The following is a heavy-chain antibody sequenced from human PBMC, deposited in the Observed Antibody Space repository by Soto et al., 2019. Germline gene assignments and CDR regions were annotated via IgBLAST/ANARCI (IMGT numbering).Heavy chain of an antibody. J-gene: IGHJ4*02. CDR3: ARVGGYYGSGAYYRGYFDH. Sequence: QVQLVQSGAEVKKPGASVTVSCKASGYSFANYTIHWVRQAPGQGLEWMGWLNPDTASTKFSPKFQGRVIITRDKSANTAFMQLTSLSSEDTALYYCARVGGYYGSGAYYRGYFDHWGLGTLVAVSS. D-gene: IGHD3-10*01. CDR1: GYSFANYT. V-gene: IGHV1-3*01. CDR2: LNPDTAST.